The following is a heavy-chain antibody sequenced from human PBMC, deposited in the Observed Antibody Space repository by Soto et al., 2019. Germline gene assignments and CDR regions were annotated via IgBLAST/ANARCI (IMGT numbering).Heavy chain of an antibody. CDR1: GGSISSYY. Sequence: QVQLQESGPGLVKPSETLSLTCTVSGGSISSYYWSWIRQPPGKGLEWIGHIYYSGSTNYNPSLKSLVTISVDMSKNQVSLKLSSVTAADTAVYYCARDASGSGWYNFDYWGQGTLVTVSS. CDR2: IYYSGST. D-gene: IGHD6-19*01. CDR3: ARDASGSGWYNFDY. V-gene: IGHV4-59*01. J-gene: IGHJ4*02.